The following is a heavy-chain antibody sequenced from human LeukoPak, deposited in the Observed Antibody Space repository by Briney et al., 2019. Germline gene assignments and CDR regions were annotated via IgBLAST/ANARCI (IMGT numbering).Heavy chain of an antibody. CDR2: ISGSGGST. Sequence: GGSLRLSCAASGFTFSSYAMSWVRQAPGKGLEWVSAISGSGGSTYYADSVKGRFTISRDNSKNTLYLQMNSLRAEDTAVYYCATLYGDYNWYFDLWGRGTLVTVSS. J-gene: IGHJ2*01. D-gene: IGHD4-17*01. CDR1: GFTFSSYA. CDR3: ATLYGDYNWYFDL. V-gene: IGHV3-23*01.